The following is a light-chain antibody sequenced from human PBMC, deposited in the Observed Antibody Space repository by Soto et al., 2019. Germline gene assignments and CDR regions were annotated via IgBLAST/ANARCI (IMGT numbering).Light chain of an antibody. Sequence: QSALTQPASVSGSPGQSITISCTGTSSDVGGYNYVSWYQQLPGKAPKLMIYDVSNRPSGVSNRFSGSKSGNTASLTISGLQAVDEADYYCCSYTSSTTMVFGGGTKLTVL. V-gene: IGLV2-14*01. J-gene: IGLJ2*01. CDR3: CSYTSSTTMV. CDR2: DVS. CDR1: SSDVGGYNY.